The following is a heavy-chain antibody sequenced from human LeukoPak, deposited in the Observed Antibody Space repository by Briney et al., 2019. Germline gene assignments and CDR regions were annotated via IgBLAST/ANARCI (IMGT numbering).Heavy chain of an antibody. Sequence: ASVKVSCKASGYTFTSYDINWVRQATGQGLEWMGWMNPNSGNTGYAQKFQGRVTITRNTSISTAYMELSSLRSEDTAVYYCATQGRGAVDTAMVHFDYWGQGTLVTVSS. V-gene: IGHV1-8*03. CDR3: ATQGRGAVDTAMVHFDY. CDR1: GYTFTSYD. J-gene: IGHJ4*02. CDR2: MNPNSGNT. D-gene: IGHD5-18*01.